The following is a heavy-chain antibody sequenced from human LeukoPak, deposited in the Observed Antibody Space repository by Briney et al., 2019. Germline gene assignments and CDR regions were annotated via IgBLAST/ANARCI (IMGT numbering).Heavy chain of an antibody. V-gene: IGHV4-61*05. CDR2: IYYSGST. CDR3: ARGATLEWLSYYYYYYMDV. D-gene: IGHD3-3*01. CDR1: GGSISSSSYY. J-gene: IGHJ6*03. Sequence: SETLSLTCTVSGGSISSSSYYWGWIRQPPGKGLEWIGYIYYSGSTNYNPSLKSRVTISVDTSKNQFSLKLSSVTAADTAVYYCARGATLEWLSYYYYYYMDVWGKGTTVTVSS.